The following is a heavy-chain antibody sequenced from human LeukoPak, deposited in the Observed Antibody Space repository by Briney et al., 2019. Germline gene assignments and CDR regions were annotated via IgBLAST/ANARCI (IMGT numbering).Heavy chain of an antibody. V-gene: IGHV4-61*08. Sequence: SQTLSLTCAVSGGSISSGGYSWSWIRQPPGKGLERIGYIYYSGSTNYNPSLKSRVTISVDTSKNQFSLKLSSVTAADTAVYYCARDRTYYDFWSGYYRYYYYGMDVWGQGTTVTVSS. CDR1: GGSISSGGYS. CDR3: ARDRTYYDFWSGYYRYYYYGMDV. D-gene: IGHD3-3*01. J-gene: IGHJ6*02. CDR2: IYYSGST.